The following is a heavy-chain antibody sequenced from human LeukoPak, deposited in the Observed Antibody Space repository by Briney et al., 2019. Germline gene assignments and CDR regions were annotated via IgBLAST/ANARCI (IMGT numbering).Heavy chain of an antibody. Sequence: GGSLRLSCAASGFTFSSYDMHWVRQAPGKGLEWVSAIGIAGDTYYLGSVKGRFTISRENVKNSLYLQMNSLRAGDTAVYYCVRGRIVVAGTGSGFDYWGQGTLVTVSS. CDR2: IGIAGDT. CDR3: VRGRIVVAGTGSGFDY. V-gene: IGHV3-13*01. D-gene: IGHD6-19*01. J-gene: IGHJ4*02. CDR1: GFTFSSYD.